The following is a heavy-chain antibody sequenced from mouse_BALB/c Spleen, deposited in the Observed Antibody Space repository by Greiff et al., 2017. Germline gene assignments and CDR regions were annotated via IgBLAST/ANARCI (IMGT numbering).Heavy chain of an antibody. CDR2: IDPSDSET. Sequence: QVQLQQSGPQLVRPGASVKISCKASGYSFTSYWMHWVKQRPGQGLEWIGMIDPSDSETRLNQKFKDKATLTVDKSSSTAYMQLSSPTSEDSAVYYWASTWYFDVWGEGTTVTVSS. CDR3: ASTWYFDV. V-gene: IGHV1S127*01. J-gene: IGHJ1*01. CDR1: GYSFTSYW.